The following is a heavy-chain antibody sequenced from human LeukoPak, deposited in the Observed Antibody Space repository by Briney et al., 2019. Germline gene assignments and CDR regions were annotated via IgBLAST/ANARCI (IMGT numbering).Heavy chain of an antibody. V-gene: IGHV3-30-3*01. CDR3: ARDRRLNWNYDYYYGMDV. J-gene: IGHJ6*02. CDR1: GFTFSSYA. CDR2: ISYDGSNK. D-gene: IGHD1-1*01. Sequence: GRSLRLSCAASGFTFSSYAMHWVRQAPGKGLEWVAVISYDGSNKYYADSVKGRFTISRDNSKNTLYLQMNGLRAEDTAVYYCARDRRLNWNYDYYYGMDVWGQGTTVTVSS.